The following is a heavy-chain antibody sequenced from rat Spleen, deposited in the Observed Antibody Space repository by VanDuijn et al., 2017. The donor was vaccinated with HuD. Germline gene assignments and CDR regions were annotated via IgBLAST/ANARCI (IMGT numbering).Heavy chain of an antibody. J-gene: IGHJ2*01. Sequence: GLEWVASISPSGGSTYYPDSVKGRFTISRDNAKSTQYLQMDSLRSEDTATYYCATLYNNYFDYWGQGVMVTVSS. D-gene: IGHD1-10*01. CDR2: ISPSGGST. V-gene: IGHV5-19*01. CDR3: ATLYNNYFDY.